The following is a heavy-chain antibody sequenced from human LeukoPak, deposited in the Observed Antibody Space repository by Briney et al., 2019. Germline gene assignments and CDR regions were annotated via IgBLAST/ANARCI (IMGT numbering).Heavy chain of an antibody. CDR3: ARDRRDGYNYYEYFQH. J-gene: IGHJ1*01. V-gene: IGHV3-30*04. Sequence: GGSLRLSCAASGFTFSSYAMHWVRQAPGKGLEWVAVISYDGGNKYYADSVKGRFTISRDNSKNTLYLQMNSLRAEDTAVYYCARDRRDGYNYYEYFQHWGQGTLVTVSS. CDR2: ISYDGGNK. CDR1: GFTFSSYA. D-gene: IGHD5-24*01.